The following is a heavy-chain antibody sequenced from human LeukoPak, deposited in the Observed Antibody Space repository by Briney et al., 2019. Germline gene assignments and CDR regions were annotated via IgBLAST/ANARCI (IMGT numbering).Heavy chain of an antibody. Sequence: SETLSLTCTVSGGSISSYYWSWIRQPPGKGLEWIGYIYYSGSTNYNPSLKSRVTISVDTSKNQFSLKLSSVTAADTAVYYCARESHCSGGSCYSGTFYNWFDPWGQGTLVTVSS. CDR3: ARESHCSGGSCYSGTFYNWFDP. CDR2: IYYSGST. D-gene: IGHD2-15*01. CDR1: GGSISSYY. J-gene: IGHJ5*02. V-gene: IGHV4-59*01.